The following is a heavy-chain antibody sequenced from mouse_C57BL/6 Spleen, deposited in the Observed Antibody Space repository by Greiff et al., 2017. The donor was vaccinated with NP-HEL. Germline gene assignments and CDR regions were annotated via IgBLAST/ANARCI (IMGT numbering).Heavy chain of an antibody. V-gene: IGHV1-59*01. CDR1: GYTFTSYW. D-gene: IGHD2-2*01. Sequence: QVQLQQPGAELVRPGTSVKLSCKASGYTFTSYWMHWVKQRPGQGLEWIGVIDPSDSYTNYNQKFKGKATLTVDTSSSTAYMQLSSLTSEDSAVYYGASIYYGYDGTLYYFDDWGQGTTLTVSS. CDR2: IDPSDSYT. J-gene: IGHJ2*01. CDR3: ASIYYGYDGTLYYFDD.